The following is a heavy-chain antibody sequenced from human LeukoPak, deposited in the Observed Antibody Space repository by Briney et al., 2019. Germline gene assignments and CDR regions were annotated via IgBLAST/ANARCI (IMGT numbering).Heavy chain of an antibody. Sequence: SETLSLTCTVSGGSISSYYWSWIRQPPGKGLEWIGYIYYSGSTNYNPSLKSRVTISVDTSKNQFSLKLSSVTAADTAVYYCARVRYFDWFSSYYYYIDVWGKGTTVTVSS. J-gene: IGHJ6*03. CDR2: IYYSGST. CDR3: ARVRYFDWFSSYYYYIDV. V-gene: IGHV4-59*01. CDR1: GGSISSYY. D-gene: IGHD3-9*01.